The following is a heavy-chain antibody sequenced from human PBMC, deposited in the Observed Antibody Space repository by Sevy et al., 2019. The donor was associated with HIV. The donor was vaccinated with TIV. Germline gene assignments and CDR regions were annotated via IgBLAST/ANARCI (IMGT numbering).Heavy chain of an antibody. J-gene: IGHJ4*02. Sequence: GGSLRLSCAASGSTFSSYAMSWVRQAPGKGLEWVSAISGSGGSTYYADSVKGRFTISRDNSKNTLYLQMNSLRAEDTAVYYCAKDRKYAFWSGYPGYWGQGTLVTVSS. CDR1: GSTFSSYA. CDR3: AKDRKYAFWSGYPGY. V-gene: IGHV3-23*01. CDR2: ISGSGGST. D-gene: IGHD3-3*01.